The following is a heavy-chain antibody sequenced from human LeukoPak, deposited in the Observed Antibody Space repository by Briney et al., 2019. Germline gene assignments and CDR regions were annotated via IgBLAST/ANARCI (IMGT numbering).Heavy chain of an antibody. CDR1: GGSISSGGYY. V-gene: IGHV4-30-4*08. CDR3: AGLPQGGYYYYGMDV. CDR2: IYYSGST. J-gene: IGHJ6*02. D-gene: IGHD3-16*01. Sequence: SETLSLTCTVSGGSISSGGYYWSWIRQHPGKGLEWIGYIYYSGSTYYNPSLKSRVTISVDTSKNQFSLKLSSVTAADTAVYYCAGLPQGGYYYYGMDVWGQGTTVTVSS.